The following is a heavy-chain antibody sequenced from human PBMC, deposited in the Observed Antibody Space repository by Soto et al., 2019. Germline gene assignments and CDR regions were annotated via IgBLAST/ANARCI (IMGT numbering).Heavy chain of an antibody. CDR3: VRKYPGTRPFDY. CDR2: IGTDGNT. D-gene: IGHD2-2*01. V-gene: IGHV3-23*01. J-gene: IGHJ4*01. Sequence: GSLRLSCAASGFTFNSYAMNWVRQAPGKGLAWVSAIGTDGNTYYANSVKGRFTISRDNSRTTLYLQMNSLRAEDTPLYYCVRKYPGTRPFDYWGQGTLVTVSS. CDR1: GFTFNSYA.